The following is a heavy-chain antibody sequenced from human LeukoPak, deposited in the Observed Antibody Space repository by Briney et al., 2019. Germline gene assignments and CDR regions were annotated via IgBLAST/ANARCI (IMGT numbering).Heavy chain of an antibody. CDR1: GYSFTSYW. J-gene: IGHJ4*02. D-gene: IGHD3-10*01. CDR3: AKIRGSGSYYQAFDS. CDR2: IYPGDFDT. V-gene: IGHV5-51*01. Sequence: GESLKISCTGSGYSFTSYWIGWVRQMPGKGLEWMGIIYPGDFDTRYSPSFQGQVTISADKSISTAYLQWSSLKASDTAIYYCAKIRGSGSYYQAFDSWGQGTLVTVSS.